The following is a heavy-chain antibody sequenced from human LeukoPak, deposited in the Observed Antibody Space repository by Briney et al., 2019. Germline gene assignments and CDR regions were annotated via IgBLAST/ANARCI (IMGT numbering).Heavy chain of an antibody. CDR2: INHSGST. V-gene: IGHV4-34*01. D-gene: IGHD3-22*01. J-gene: IGHJ4*02. CDR3: ARHVGQGWRYYDSSGYFY. Sequence: KSSETLSLTCTVSGGSISSYYGSWIRQPPGKGLEWIGEINHSGSTNYNPSLKSRVTISVDTSKNQFSLKLSSVTAADTAVYYCARHVGQGWRYYDSSGYFYWGQGTLVTVSS. CDR1: GGSISSYY.